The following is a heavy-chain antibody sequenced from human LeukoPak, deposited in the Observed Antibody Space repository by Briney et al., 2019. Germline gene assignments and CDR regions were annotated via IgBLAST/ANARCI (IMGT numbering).Heavy chain of an antibody. J-gene: IGHJ4*02. CDR2: IRSKAYGGTT. CDR3: TRVPNRATVDFDY. CDR1: GFTFGDYA. Sequence: PGRSLRLSCTASGFTFGDYAMSWVRQAPGKGLEWVGFIRSKAYGGTTEYAASVKGRFTISRDDSKSIAYLQMNSLKTEDTAVYYCTRVPNRATVDFDYWGQGTLVTVSS. V-gene: IGHV3-49*04. D-gene: IGHD4-17*01.